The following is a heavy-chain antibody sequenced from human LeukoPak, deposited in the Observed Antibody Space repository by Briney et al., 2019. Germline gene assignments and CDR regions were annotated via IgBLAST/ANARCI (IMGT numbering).Heavy chain of an antibody. J-gene: IGHJ6*03. V-gene: IGHV3-23*01. CDR1: GSTFSSYA. Sequence: GGSLRLSCAASGSTFSSYAMSWVRQAPGKGLEWVSAISGSGGSTYYADSVKGRFTISRDNSKNTLYLQMNSLRAEDTAVYYCAAPDCSGGSCYPGYYYYYYMDVWGKGTTVTVSS. CDR2: ISGSGGST. D-gene: IGHD2-15*01. CDR3: AAPDCSGGSCYPGYYYYYYMDV.